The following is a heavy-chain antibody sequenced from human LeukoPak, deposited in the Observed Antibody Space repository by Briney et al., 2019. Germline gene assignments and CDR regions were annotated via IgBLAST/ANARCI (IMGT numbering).Heavy chain of an antibody. D-gene: IGHD3-10*01. V-gene: IGHV4-39*07. Sequence: PSGTLSLTCTVSGGSINSSSYYWGWIRQPPGKGLEWIGSIYYSGSTYYNPSLKSRVTISVDTSKNQFSLKLSSVTAADTAVYYCARDRTDVVRGDSNWFDPWGQGTLVTVSS. CDR3: ARDRTDVVRGDSNWFDP. CDR2: IYYSGST. CDR1: GGSINSSSYY. J-gene: IGHJ5*02.